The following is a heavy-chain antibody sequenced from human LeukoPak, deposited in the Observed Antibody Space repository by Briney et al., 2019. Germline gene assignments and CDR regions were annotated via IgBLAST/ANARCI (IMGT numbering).Heavy chain of an antibody. CDR2: IKQDGGEK. CDR1: GFTFSSYA. CDR3: ARSGAGTYSPTGWFDP. D-gene: IGHD3-10*01. J-gene: IGHJ5*02. Sequence: GGSLRLSCAGSGFTFSSYAMSWVRQAPGKGLEWVAIIKQDGGEKYYVDSVKGRFTISRDNAKNSLYLQMHSLRAEDAAVYHCARSGAGTYSPTGWFDPWGQGTLVTVSS. V-gene: IGHV3-7*01.